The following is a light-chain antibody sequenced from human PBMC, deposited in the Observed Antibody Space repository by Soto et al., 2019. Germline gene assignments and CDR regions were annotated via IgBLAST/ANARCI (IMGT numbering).Light chain of an antibody. CDR1: QSVSRNY. Sequence: EIGLTQSPGTLSLSPGGRATLSCRASQSVSRNYVAWYQQKPGQAPRLLIYGASSRASGITDRFSGSGSGADFTLSITRLEPEDFALYYCQQYGSTPLTFGGGTKVEIK. V-gene: IGKV3-20*01. CDR3: QQYGSTPLT. CDR2: GAS. J-gene: IGKJ4*01.